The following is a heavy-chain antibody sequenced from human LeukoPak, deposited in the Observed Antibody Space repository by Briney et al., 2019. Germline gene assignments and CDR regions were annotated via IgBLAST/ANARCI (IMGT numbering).Heavy chain of an antibody. V-gene: IGHV4-59*01. CDR2: IYNRGTT. CDR1: GGSISDYH. Sequence: SETLSLTCTVSGGSISDYHWTWIRQPPGKALEYIGYIYNRGTTYYNPSLKSRVTISADTSKKQFSLKLTSLTAADTAVYYCARGWSIAARPSYYYGMDVWGQGTTVTVSS. CDR3: ARGWSIAARPSYYYGMDV. J-gene: IGHJ6*02. D-gene: IGHD6-6*01.